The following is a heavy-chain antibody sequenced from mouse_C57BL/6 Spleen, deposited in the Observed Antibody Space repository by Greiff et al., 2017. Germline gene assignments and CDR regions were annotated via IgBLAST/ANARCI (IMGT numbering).Heavy chain of an antibody. J-gene: IGHJ1*03. CDR3: AMDYYGSSYGYFDV. CDR2: ISDGGSYT. D-gene: IGHD1-1*01. CDR1: GFTFSSYA. Sequence: DVKLVESGGGLVKPGGSLKLSCAASGFTFSSYAMSWVRQTPEKRLEWVATISDGGSYTYYPDNVKGRFTISRDNAKNNLYLQMSHLKSEDTAMYYCAMDYYGSSYGYFDVWGTGTTVTVSS. V-gene: IGHV5-4*03.